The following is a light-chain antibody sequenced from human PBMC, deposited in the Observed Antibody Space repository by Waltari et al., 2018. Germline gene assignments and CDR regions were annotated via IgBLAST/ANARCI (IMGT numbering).Light chain of an antibody. CDR1: QSVLYSSNNKNY. J-gene: IGKJ1*01. Sequence: DIVMTQSPDSLAVSLGARATIHCKSSQSVLYSSNNKNYLAWYQQRPGQPPKLLIYWASTRESGVPDRFSGSGSGTDFTLTISSLQAEDVAVYYCQQYYSTPRTFGQGTKVEIE. CDR2: WAS. V-gene: IGKV4-1*01. CDR3: QQYYSTPRT.